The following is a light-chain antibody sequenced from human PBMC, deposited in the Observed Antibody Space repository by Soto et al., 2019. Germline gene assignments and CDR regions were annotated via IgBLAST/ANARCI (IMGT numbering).Light chain of an antibody. J-gene: IGKJ5*01. CDR1: QSISSW. V-gene: IGKV1-33*01. Sequence: DIQMTQSPSTLSASVGDRVTITCRASQSISSWLAWYQQKPGKAPNLLIYDASNLEAGVPSRFRGSGPGTDFTFTISRLQPEDIATYYCQQYENLPTFGQGTRLEIK. CDR2: DAS. CDR3: QQYENLPT.